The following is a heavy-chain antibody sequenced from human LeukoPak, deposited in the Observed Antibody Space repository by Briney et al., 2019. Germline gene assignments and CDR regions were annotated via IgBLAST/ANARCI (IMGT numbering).Heavy chain of an antibody. D-gene: IGHD3-16*01. Sequence: GFLRLSFAAFGFTFSSYDMHWVRPATGKGLEWVSAIGTAGDTYYPGSVKGRFTISRENAKNSLYLQMNSLRAGDTAVYYCARETQGGFDPWGQGTLVTVPS. CDR3: ARETQGGFDP. J-gene: IGHJ5*02. CDR1: GFTFSSYD. CDR2: IGTAGDT. V-gene: IGHV3-13*01.